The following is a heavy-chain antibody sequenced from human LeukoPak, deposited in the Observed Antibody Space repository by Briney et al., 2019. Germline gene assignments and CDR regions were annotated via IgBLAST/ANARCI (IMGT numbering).Heavy chain of an antibody. D-gene: IGHD6-19*01. Sequence: PGESLKISCKGSGYTFSSYWIGWVRQMPGKGLEWMGIIYPGDSDTRYSQSFKGQVTMSADKSINTAYLQWSSLKASDTAMYYCARNLGYSSGWYSDYWGQGTLVTVSS. CDR3: ARNLGYSSGWYSDY. CDR1: GYTFSSYW. V-gene: IGHV5-51*01. J-gene: IGHJ4*02. CDR2: IYPGDSDT.